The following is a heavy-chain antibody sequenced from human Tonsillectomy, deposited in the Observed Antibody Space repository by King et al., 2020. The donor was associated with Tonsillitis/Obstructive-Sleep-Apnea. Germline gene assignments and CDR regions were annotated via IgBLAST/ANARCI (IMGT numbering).Heavy chain of an antibody. Sequence: LQLQESGPGQVKPSETLSLTCTVSGGSISSRIYYWGWIRQPPGKGLEWIGSIHYSGSTYSNPSLKSRVTISVDTSKNLFSLKLSSVTAADTAVYYCARAWDGDPFDYWGQGTLVTVSS. D-gene: IGHD4-17*01. CDR3: ARAWDGDPFDY. CDR1: GGSISSRIYY. CDR2: IHYSGST. J-gene: IGHJ4*02. V-gene: IGHV4-39*01.